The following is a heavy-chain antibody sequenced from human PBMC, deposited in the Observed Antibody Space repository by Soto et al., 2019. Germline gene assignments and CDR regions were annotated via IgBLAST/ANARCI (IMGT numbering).Heavy chain of an antibody. CDR2: ISGSGGST. J-gene: IGHJ6*02. CDR3: ARFGIRAARVYYYYGMDV. V-gene: IGHV3-23*01. D-gene: IGHD6-6*01. Sequence: GGSLRLSCAASGFTFSSYAMSWVRQAPGKGLEWVSAISGSGGSTYYADSVKGRFTISRDNSKNTLYLQMNSLRAEDTAVYYCARFGIRAARVYYYYGMDVWGQGTTVTVSS. CDR1: GFTFSSYA.